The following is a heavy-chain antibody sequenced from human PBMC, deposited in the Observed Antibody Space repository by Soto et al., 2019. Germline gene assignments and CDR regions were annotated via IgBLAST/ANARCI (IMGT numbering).Heavy chain of an antibody. CDR1: GCTLSTYE. Sequence: RRSCTLHGCTLSTYELKWVRPAPGKGLEWVSYIGTSGKTIYYADSVRGRFTISRDNAKNSLYLQMNSLRAEDTAVYFCARYPAIFSGKFDY. J-gene: IGHJ4*01. CDR3: ARYPAIFSGKFDY. V-gene: IGHV3-48*03. D-gene: IGHD5-18*01. CDR2: IGTSGKTI.